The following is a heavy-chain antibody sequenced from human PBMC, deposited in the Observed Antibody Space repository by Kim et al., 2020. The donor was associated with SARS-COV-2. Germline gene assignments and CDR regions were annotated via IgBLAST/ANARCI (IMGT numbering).Heavy chain of an antibody. D-gene: IGHD2-2*01. CDR1: GYSFTSYW. Sequence: GESLKISCKGSGYSFTSYWIGWVRQMPGKGLEWMGIIYPGDSDTRYSPSFQGQVTISADKSISTAYLQWSSLKASDTAMYYCARHATTLGYCSSTSCPPHRDYYYGMDVWGQGTTVTVSS. CDR2: IYPGDSDT. CDR3: ARHATTLGYCSSTSCPPHRDYYYGMDV. V-gene: IGHV5-51*01. J-gene: IGHJ6*02.